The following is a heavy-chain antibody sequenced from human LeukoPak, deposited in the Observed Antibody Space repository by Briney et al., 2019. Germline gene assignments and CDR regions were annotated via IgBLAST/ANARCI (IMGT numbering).Heavy chain of an antibody. J-gene: IGHJ6*02. CDR3: ARDGVAARTYYYGMDV. V-gene: IGHV3-30-3*01. Sequence: PGRSLRLSCAASGFTFSSYAMHWVRQAPGKGLEWVAVISYDGSNKYYADSVKGRFTISRDNSKNTLYLQMNSLRAEDTAVYYCARDGVAARTYYYGMDVWGQGTTVTVSS. CDR1: GFTFSSYA. CDR2: ISYDGSNK. D-gene: IGHD6-6*01.